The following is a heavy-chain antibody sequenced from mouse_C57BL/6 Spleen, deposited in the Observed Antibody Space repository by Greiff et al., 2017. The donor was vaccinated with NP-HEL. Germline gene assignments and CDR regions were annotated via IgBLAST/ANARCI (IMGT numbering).Heavy chain of an antibody. Sequence: EVQLQQSGAELVKPGASVKLSCTASGFNIKDYYMHWVKQRTEQGLEWIGRIDPEAGETTSAPKFQGKATITADTSSNTAYLQLSSLTSEDTAVYYCASDTTVVGGPYFDYWGQGTTLTVSS. CDR2: IDPEAGET. CDR3: ASDTTVVGGPYFDY. J-gene: IGHJ2*01. D-gene: IGHD1-1*01. CDR1: GFNIKDYY. V-gene: IGHV14-2*01.